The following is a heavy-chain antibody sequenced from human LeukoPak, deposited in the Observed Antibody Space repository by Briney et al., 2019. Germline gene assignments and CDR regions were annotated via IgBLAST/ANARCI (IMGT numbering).Heavy chain of an antibody. Sequence: PWGSLRLSCAASGFTFSSYWMHWVRQAPGKGLVWVSRINSDGSSTSYADSVKGRFTISRDNAKNTLYLQMNSLRAEDTAVYYCARVDGGGGSCYSVFGCAFDIWGQGTMVTVSS. CDR1: GFTFSSYW. CDR3: ARVDGGGGSCYSVFGCAFDI. J-gene: IGHJ3*02. D-gene: IGHD2-15*01. CDR2: INSDGSST. V-gene: IGHV3-74*01.